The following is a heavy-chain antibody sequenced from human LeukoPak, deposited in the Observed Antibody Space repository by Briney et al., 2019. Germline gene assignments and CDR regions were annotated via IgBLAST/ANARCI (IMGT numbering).Heavy chain of an antibody. Sequence: ASVKVSCTASGYTFTSYYMHWVRQAPGQGLECMGIINPSGASTSYAQKFQGRVTMTRDMSTSTVYMELSSLRSEDTAVYYCARGKVYYYDSSAYYEGDAFDIWGQGTMVTVSS. CDR1: GYTFTSYY. J-gene: IGHJ3*02. CDR2: INPSGAST. CDR3: ARGKVYYYDSSAYYEGDAFDI. D-gene: IGHD3-22*01. V-gene: IGHV1-46*01.